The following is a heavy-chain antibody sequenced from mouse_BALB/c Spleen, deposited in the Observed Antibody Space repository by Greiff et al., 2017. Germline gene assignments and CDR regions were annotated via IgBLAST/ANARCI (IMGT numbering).Heavy chain of an antibody. CDR2: IDPANGNT. D-gene: IGHD2-3*01. J-gene: IGHJ3*01. Sequence: VQLKQSGAELVKPGASVKLSCTASGFNIKDTYMHWVKQRPEQGLEWIGRIDPANGNTKYDPKFQGKATITADTSSNTAYLQLSSLTSEDTAVYYCARERDGYYSFAYWGQGTLVTVSA. V-gene: IGHV14-3*02. CDR3: ARERDGYYSFAY. CDR1: GFNIKDTY.